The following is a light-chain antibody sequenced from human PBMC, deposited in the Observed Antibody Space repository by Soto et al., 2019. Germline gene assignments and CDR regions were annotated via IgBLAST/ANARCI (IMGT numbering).Light chain of an antibody. J-gene: IGKJ1*01. Sequence: DIQMTQSPSTLSASVGDRVTITCRASQSISSWLAWYQQKPGKAPKILIYKASSLESGVPSGFSGSGSGTEFTLTISSLQPDDFATYYCQQYNTYSPWTFGQGTKVEIK. CDR1: QSISSW. V-gene: IGKV1-5*03. CDR2: KAS. CDR3: QQYNTYSPWT.